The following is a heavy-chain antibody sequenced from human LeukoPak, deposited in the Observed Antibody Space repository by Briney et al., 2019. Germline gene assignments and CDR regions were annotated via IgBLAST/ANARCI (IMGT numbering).Heavy chain of an antibody. Sequence: GGSLRLSCAATYFTVSDNYMNWVRQAPGKGLEWVAVIHSTGTAYYADSVRGRFTISRDNSKNSLYFQMNGLRAEDTAVYYWVRGRRWFDPWGQGTLVIVSS. V-gene: IGHV3-53*01. CDR1: YFTVSDNY. CDR2: IHSTGTA. J-gene: IGHJ5*02. CDR3: VRGRRWFDP.